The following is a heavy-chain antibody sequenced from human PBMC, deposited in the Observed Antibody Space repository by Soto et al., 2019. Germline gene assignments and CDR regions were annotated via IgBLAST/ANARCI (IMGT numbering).Heavy chain of an antibody. CDR1: GGSISSYY. CDR2: IYYSGST. Sequence: PSETLSLTCTVSGGSISSYYWSWIRQPPGKGLEWIGYIYYSGSTNYNPSLKSRVTISVDTSKNQFSLKLSSVTAADTAVYYCARTDILTGYYYYGMDVWGQGTTVTVSS. V-gene: IGHV4-59*01. D-gene: IGHD3-9*01. J-gene: IGHJ6*02. CDR3: ARTDILTGYYYYGMDV.